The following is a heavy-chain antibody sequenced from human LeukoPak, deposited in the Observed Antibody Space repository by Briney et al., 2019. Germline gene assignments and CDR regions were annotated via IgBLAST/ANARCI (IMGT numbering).Heavy chain of an antibody. J-gene: IGHJ5*02. CDR2: INDSGGT. CDR1: GGSFSGYH. Sequence: SGTLSLTCDVYGGSFSGYHWSWIRQPPGKGLEWIGEINDSGGTNYNPSLKSRVTISVDTSKNQFSLKLSSMTAADTAVYYCARSPSGRNWIAALYSWFDPWGQGTLVTVSS. V-gene: IGHV4-34*01. CDR3: ARSPSGRNWIAALYSWFDP. D-gene: IGHD1-1*01.